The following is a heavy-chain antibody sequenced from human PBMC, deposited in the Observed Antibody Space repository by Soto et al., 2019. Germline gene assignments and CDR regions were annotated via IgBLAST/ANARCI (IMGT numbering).Heavy chain of an antibody. D-gene: IGHD3-22*01. CDR2: VDASGNT. V-gene: IGHV4-4*07. CDR1: GHSISADS. Sequence: QVQLQESGPGLVKASETLSLSCTVSGHSISADSWSWIRQPAGKRLEWVGRVDASGNTNYNPSLKSRVTMSVDTSKSQFFLKVRSVTAADAAMYFCARDVGGSVVPHWFDPWGQGALVTVSS. CDR3: ARDVGGSVVPHWFDP. J-gene: IGHJ5*02.